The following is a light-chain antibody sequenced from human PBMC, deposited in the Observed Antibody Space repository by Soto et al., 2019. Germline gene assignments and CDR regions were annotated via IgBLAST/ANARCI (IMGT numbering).Light chain of an antibody. CDR1: QSARSS. CDR3: QQANSFPIT. CDR2: DVS. V-gene: IGKV3-15*01. J-gene: IGKJ5*01. Sequence: EVVMTQSPATLSVSPGERATLSCRASQSARSSLGWYQQKPGQPPSLLIYDVSIRATGIPARFSGSGSGTDFTLTISSVQPEDFATYRCQQANSFPITFGQGTRLEI.